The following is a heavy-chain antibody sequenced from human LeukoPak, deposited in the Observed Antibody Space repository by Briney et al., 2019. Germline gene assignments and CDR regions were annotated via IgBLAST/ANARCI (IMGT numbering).Heavy chain of an antibody. D-gene: IGHD6-6*01. V-gene: IGHV4-30-4*01. Sequence: SETLSLTCTVSGGSISSGDYYWSWIRQPPGKGLEWIGYIYYSGSTYYNPSLKSRVTISVDTSKNQFSLKLSSVTAADTAVYYCATDSSSSVYYYYYGMDVWGQGTTVTVSS. CDR3: ATDSSSSVYYYYYGMDV. J-gene: IGHJ6*02. CDR1: GGSISSGDYY. CDR2: IYYSGST.